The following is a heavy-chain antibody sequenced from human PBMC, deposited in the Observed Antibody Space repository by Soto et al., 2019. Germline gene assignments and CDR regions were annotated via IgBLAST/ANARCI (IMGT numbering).Heavy chain of an antibody. CDR2: IIPIFGTA. J-gene: IGHJ4*02. CDR1: GGTFSSYS. V-gene: IGHV1-69*01. Sequence: QVQLVQSGAEVKKPGASVKVSCKASGGTFSSYSINWGRQAPGQGLEWMGEIIPIFGTANYAKKFQGRVTITADESTSTAYMERSSLRSEDTAVYYCARDGGRHSGGIDYWGQGTLVTVSS. CDR3: ARDGGRHSGGIDY. D-gene: IGHD1-26*01.